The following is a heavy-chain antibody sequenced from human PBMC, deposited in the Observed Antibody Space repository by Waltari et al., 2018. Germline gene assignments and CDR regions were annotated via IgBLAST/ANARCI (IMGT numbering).Heavy chain of an antibody. V-gene: IGHV1-18*01. D-gene: IGHD3-10*01. CDR1: GYTFTSYG. Sequence: QVQLVQSGAEVKKPGASVKVSCKASGYTFTSYGISWVRQAPGQGLEWMGWISAYNGNTNYAQKLQGRVTMTTDTSTSTAYMELRSLRSDDTAVYYCARDPDYYGSGSYYGIPDYWGQGTLVTVSS. J-gene: IGHJ4*02. CDR3: ARDPDYYGSGSYYGIPDY. CDR2: ISAYNGNT.